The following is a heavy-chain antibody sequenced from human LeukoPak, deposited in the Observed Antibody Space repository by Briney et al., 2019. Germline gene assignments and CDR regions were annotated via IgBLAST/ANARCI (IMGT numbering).Heavy chain of an antibody. J-gene: IGHJ4*02. CDR3: ARDRDLRGYYGSGSYRDY. CDR2: ISGSGGST. Sequence: GGSLRLSCAASGFTFSSYAMSWVRQAPGKGLEWVSAISGSGGSTYYADSVKGRFTISRDNSKNTLYLQMNSLRAEDTAVYYCARDRDLRGYYGSGSYRDYWGQGTLVTVSS. V-gene: IGHV3-23*01. CDR1: GFTFSSYA. D-gene: IGHD3-10*01.